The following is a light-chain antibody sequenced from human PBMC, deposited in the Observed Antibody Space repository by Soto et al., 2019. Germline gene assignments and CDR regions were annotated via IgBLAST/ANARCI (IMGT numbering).Light chain of an antibody. Sequence: EIVLTQSPGTLSLSPGERATLSCRASQSVSSSHLAWYQHKPGQAPRLLIYAASSRATGIPARFSGSGSGTDFTLTISSLEPEDFAVYYCQQRSSWPPTFGQGTRLEIK. V-gene: IGKV3D-20*02. CDR1: QSVSSSH. CDR2: AAS. J-gene: IGKJ5*01. CDR3: QQRSSWPPT.